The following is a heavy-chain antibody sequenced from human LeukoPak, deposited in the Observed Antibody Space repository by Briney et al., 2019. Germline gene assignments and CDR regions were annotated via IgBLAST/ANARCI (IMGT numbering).Heavy chain of an antibody. Sequence: SETLSLTCTVSGYSISSGCYWDWIRQPPGKGLEWIGEINHSGSTNYNPSLKSRVTISVDTSKNQFSLKLSSVTAADTAVYYCTRRLIAVAGVVPFDYWGQGTLVTVSS. CDR2: INHSGST. D-gene: IGHD6-19*01. CDR1: GYSISSGCY. CDR3: TRRLIAVAGVVPFDY. V-gene: IGHV4-38-2*02. J-gene: IGHJ4*02.